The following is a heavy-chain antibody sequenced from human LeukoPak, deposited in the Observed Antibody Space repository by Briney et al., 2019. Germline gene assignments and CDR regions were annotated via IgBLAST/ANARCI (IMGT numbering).Heavy chain of an antibody. Sequence: PSETLYVTCTASGGTISSYIWSLIRQPPPQQLEWIGRIYTSGSTNYNPSLKSRVTISVDTSKNQFSPKLTSVTAADTAVYYCARGKGQLDLWGQGTLVTVSS. J-gene: IGHJ5*02. V-gene: IGHV4-4*07. D-gene: IGHD5-24*01. CDR1: GGTISSYI. CDR3: ARGKGQLDL. CDR2: IYTSGST.